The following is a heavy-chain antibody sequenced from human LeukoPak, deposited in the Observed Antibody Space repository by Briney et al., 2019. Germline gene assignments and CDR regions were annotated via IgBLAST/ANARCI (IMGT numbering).Heavy chain of an antibody. CDR3: AKRGVVRGHFFDY. CDR2: LSSRGDA. D-gene: IGHD3-10*01. CDR1: GFSFSNNA. J-gene: IGHJ4*02. V-gene: IGHV3-23*01. Sequence: PGGSLRLSCAASGFSFSNNAMAWVRQVPGKGLEWVSGLSSRGDASYADSVLGRFTISRDTSKNALYLQMNSLTAEGTATYFCAKRGVVRGHFFDYWGQGTLVIVSS.